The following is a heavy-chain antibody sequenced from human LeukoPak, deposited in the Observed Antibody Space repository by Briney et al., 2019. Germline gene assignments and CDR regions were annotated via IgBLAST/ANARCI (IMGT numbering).Heavy chain of an antibody. CDR2: IYYSGST. CDR1: GASISGSGYY. J-gene: IGHJ4*02. Sequence: SETLSLACAVSGASISGSGYYWGWIRQPPGKGLEWIGNIYYSGSTYYNASLKSRVTISVDTSKNQFSLKLSSVTAADTAVYYCARDRGSSWYGGSDYWGQGTLVTVSS. V-gene: IGHV4-39*07. D-gene: IGHD6-13*01. CDR3: ARDRGSSWYGGSDY.